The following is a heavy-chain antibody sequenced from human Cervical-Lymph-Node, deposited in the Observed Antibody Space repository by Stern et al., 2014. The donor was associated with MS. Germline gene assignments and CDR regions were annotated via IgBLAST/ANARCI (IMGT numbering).Heavy chain of an antibody. CDR2: TYYSGST. D-gene: IGHD6-25*01. Sequence: HVQLQESGPGLVKPSETLSLTCTVSGGSISSYYWSWIRQPPGKGLELIGYTYYSGSTIDNPSLKSRVTISVDTSKNQFYLKLSSVTAADTAVYYCARNRGHKSFDPWGQGTLVTVSS. J-gene: IGHJ5*02. CDR3: ARNRGHKSFDP. V-gene: IGHV4-59*01. CDR1: GGSISSYY.